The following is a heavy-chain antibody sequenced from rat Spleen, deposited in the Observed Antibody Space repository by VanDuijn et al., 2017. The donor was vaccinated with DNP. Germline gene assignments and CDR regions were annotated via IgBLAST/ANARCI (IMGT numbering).Heavy chain of an antibody. J-gene: IGHJ3*01. D-gene: IGHD1-10*01. V-gene: IGHV5-17*01. Sequence: EVLLVESDGGLVQPGRSLKLSCAVSGFTFSDYAMAWVRQSPKKGLEWVATIIYDGSSTYYRDSVKGRFTISRDNGKDTLYLQMDSLRSEDTATYYCARHDQLRGFAYWGQGTLVTVSS. CDR1: GFTFSDYA. CDR3: ARHDQLRGFAY. CDR2: IIYDGSST.